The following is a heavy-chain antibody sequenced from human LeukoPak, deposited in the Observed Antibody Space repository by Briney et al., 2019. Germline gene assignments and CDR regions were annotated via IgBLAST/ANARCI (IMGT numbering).Heavy chain of an antibody. D-gene: IGHD3-22*01. J-gene: IGHJ3*02. CDR2: ISSNGGST. V-gene: IGHV3-64*01. Sequence: GGSLSLSCAASGFTFSSYAMHWVRQAPGKGLEYVSAISSNGGSTYYANSVKGRFTISRDNSKNTLYLQMGSLRAEDMAVYYCARGSLGYYDSSDWAFDIWGQGTMVTVSS. CDR1: GFTFSSYA. CDR3: ARGSLGYYDSSDWAFDI.